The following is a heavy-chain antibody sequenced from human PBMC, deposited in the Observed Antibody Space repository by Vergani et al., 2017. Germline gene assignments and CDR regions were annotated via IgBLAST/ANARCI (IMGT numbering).Heavy chain of an antibody. D-gene: IGHD3-10*01. CDR1: GFTFNQYG. J-gene: IGHJ5*02. Sequence: QVQLVESGGGVVQPGRSLRLSCAASGFTFNQYGMHWVRQAPGKGLEWVAVTWYDGNNKQYADSVKGRFTISRDNYKGTMYLQMNSLRDEDTGVYYCARDLPVSYYRFDHWGQGTLVTVSS. V-gene: IGHV3-33*01. CDR3: ARDLPVSYYRFDH. CDR2: TWYDGNNK.